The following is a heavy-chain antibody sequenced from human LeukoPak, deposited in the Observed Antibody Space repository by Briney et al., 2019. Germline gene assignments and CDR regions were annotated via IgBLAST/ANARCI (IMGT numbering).Heavy chain of an antibody. D-gene: IGHD6-19*01. V-gene: IGHV4-39*01. CDR2: IYYSGST. CDR1: GGSISSSSYY. Sequence: PSETLSLTCTVSGGSISSSSYYWGWIRQPPGKGLVWIGSIYYSGSTYYNPSLKSRVTISVDTSKNQFSLKLSSVTAADTAVYYCARHAIAVAGFDYWGQGTLVTVSS. J-gene: IGHJ4*02. CDR3: ARHAIAVAGFDY.